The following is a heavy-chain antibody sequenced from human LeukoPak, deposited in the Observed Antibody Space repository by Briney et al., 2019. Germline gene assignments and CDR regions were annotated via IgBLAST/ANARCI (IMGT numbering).Heavy chain of an antibody. Sequence: ASVKVSCKASGYTFTSYGISWVRQAPGQGLEWMGWISAYNGNTNYAQKLQGRVTMTTDTSTSTAYMELSRLRSDDTAVYYCARGTRGDFWSGYSPLGYWGQGTLVTVSS. J-gene: IGHJ4*02. CDR3: ARGTRGDFWSGYSPLGY. V-gene: IGHV1-18*01. CDR1: GYTFTSYG. D-gene: IGHD3-3*01. CDR2: ISAYNGNT.